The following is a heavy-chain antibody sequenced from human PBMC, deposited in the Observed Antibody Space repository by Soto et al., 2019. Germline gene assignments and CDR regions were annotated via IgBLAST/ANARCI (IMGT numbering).Heavy chain of an antibody. D-gene: IGHD6-13*01. Sequence: AASVKVSCKASGYTFTSYGISWVRQAPGQGLEWMGWISAYNGNTNYAQKLQGRVAMTTDTSTSTAYMELRSLRSDDTAVYYCARDNVGRSSWYPPFDYWGQGTLVTVSS. J-gene: IGHJ4*02. V-gene: IGHV1-18*01. CDR3: ARDNVGRSSWYPPFDY. CDR1: GYTFTSYG. CDR2: ISAYNGNT.